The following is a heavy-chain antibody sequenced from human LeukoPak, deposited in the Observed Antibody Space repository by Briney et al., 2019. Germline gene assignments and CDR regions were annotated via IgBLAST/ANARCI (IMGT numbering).Heavy chain of an antibody. CDR2: ISSSGSTI. D-gene: IGHD3-10*01. CDR1: GFTFSSYW. Sequence: GGSLRLSCAASGFTFSSYWMNWVRQAPGKGLEWVSYISSSGSTIYYADSVKGRFTISRDNAKNSLYLQMNSLRAEDTAVYYCARQITMVRGVSTHNWFDPWGQGTLVTVSS. V-gene: IGHV3-48*03. CDR3: ARQITMVRGVSTHNWFDP. J-gene: IGHJ5*02.